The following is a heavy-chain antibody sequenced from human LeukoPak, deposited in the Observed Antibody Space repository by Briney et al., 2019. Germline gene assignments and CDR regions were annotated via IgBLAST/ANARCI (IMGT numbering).Heavy chain of an antibody. J-gene: IGHJ4*02. CDR1: GLTFSNCV. CDR2: ISPSGGST. D-gene: IGHD5-12*01. CDR3: AGGYSDYDFFNS. V-gene: IGHV3-23*01. Sequence: GGSLRLSCTTSGLTFSNCVMTWVRQAPGKGLEWVSSISPSGGSTFYADSVKGRFTISRDNSKNTLYLQMSSLGAEDTAAYYCAGGYSDYDFFNSWGQGTLVTVSS.